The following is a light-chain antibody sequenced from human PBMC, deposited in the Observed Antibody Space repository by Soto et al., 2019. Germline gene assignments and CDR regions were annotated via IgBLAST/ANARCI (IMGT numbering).Light chain of an antibody. CDR2: GAS. CDR1: QSVSSNY. V-gene: IGKV3-20*01. CDR3: QQYATSPRT. J-gene: IGKJ1*01. Sequence: EVMLTQSPGTLSLSPGERATLSCMASQSVSSNYLAWYQQKAGQAPRLPIYGASNRATGIPARFSVNGSRTDLTLTIRRQDPEVFSVYCCQQYATSPRTFGQGTKVEFK.